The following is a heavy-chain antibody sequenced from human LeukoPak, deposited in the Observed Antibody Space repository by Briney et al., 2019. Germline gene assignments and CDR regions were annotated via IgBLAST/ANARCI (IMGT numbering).Heavy chain of an antibody. J-gene: IGHJ4*02. CDR1: GFTFTNFA. Sequence: GGSLRLSCAASGFTFTNFAMSWLRQAPGKGLDWVSAISGSGGSTYYADSVKGRFTISRDNSKNTLYLQMNSLRAEDTAVYYCAKGLSTVATYYFDYWGQGTLVTVSS. V-gene: IGHV3-23*01. CDR2: ISGSGGST. CDR3: AKGLSTVATYYFDY. D-gene: IGHD4-17*01.